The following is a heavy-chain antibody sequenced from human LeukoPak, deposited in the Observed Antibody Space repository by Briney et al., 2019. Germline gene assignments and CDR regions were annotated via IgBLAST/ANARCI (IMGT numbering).Heavy chain of an antibody. Sequence: GGSLRLSCAASGFTFSNAWMSWVRQAPGKGLEWVGRIKRKSDGGTPDNAAPVKGRFTISRDDSKNTLYLQMNSLKTKDTAVYYCATDLGGYYSGSGTYWGSLDYWGQGTVVTVSS. CDR2: IKRKSDGGTP. D-gene: IGHD3-10*01. CDR3: ATDLGGYYSGSGTYWGSLDY. J-gene: IGHJ4*02. V-gene: IGHV3-15*01. CDR1: GFTFSNAW.